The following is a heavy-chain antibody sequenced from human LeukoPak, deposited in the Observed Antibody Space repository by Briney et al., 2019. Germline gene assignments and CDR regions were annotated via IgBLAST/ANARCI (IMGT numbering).Heavy chain of an antibody. Sequence: PSETLSLTCAVYGGSFSGYYWSWIRQPPGKGLEWIGEINHSGSTNYNPSLKSRVTISVDTSKNQFSLKLSSVTAADTAVYYCASTGRSRYSSGWFPYYYYMDVWGKGTTVTISS. CDR2: INHSGST. CDR3: ASTGRSRYSSGWFPYYYYMDV. CDR1: GGSFSGYY. J-gene: IGHJ6*03. V-gene: IGHV4-34*01. D-gene: IGHD6-19*01.